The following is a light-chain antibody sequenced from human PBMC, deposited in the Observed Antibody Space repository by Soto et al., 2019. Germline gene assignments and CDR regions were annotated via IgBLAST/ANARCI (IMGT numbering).Light chain of an antibody. CDR2: AAS. J-gene: IGKJ3*01. V-gene: IGKV1-27*01. CDR3: QKYNSAPPLFT. CDR1: QGISNY. Sequence: DIQMTQSPSSLSASVGDIVTSTCRASQGISNYLAWYQQKPGKVPKLLIYAASTLQSGVPSRFSGSGSGTDFTLTISSLQPEDVATYYCQKYNSAPPLFTFGPGTKVDIK.